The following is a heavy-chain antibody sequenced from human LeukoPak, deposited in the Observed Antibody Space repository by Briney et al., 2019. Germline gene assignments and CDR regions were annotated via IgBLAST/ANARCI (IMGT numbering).Heavy chain of an antibody. CDR3: AKDRSRLSIVVVTAILDY. Sequence: GGSLRLSCAASGFTFDDYAMHWVRQAPGKGLEWVSGISCNSGSIGYADSVKGRFTISRDNAKNSLYLQMNSLRAEDTALYYCAKDRSRLSIVVVTAILDYWGQGTLVTVSS. CDR1: GFTFDDYA. D-gene: IGHD2-21*02. CDR2: ISCNSGSI. J-gene: IGHJ4*02. V-gene: IGHV3-9*01.